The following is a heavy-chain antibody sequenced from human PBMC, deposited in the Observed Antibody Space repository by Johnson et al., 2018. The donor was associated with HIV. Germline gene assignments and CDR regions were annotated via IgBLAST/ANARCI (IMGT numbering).Heavy chain of an antibody. CDR2: ISYDGTKK. CDR1: GFTVSSNY. J-gene: IGHJ3*02. D-gene: IGHD1-26*01. Sequence: QVQLVESGGGLIQPGGSLRLSCAASGFTVSSNYMSWFRQAPGKGLEWVAIISYDGTKKYYADSVRGRFIISRDNSKNTLYLQMNSLRAEDTALYYCARVRERWELLLSDGSDIWGQGTMVTVSS. V-gene: IGHV3-30*03. CDR3: ARVRERWELLLSDGSDI.